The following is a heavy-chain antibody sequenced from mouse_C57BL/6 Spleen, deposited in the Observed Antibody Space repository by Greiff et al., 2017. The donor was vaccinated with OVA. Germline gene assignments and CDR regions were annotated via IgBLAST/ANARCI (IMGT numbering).Heavy chain of an antibody. CDR2: IYPGDGDT. CDR3: ASQSYGD. V-gene: IGHV1-82*01. CDR1: GYAFSRPW. J-gene: IGHJ2*01. D-gene: IGHD1-1*02. Sequence: VEPGASVKISCKASGYAFSRPWMNWVKQRPGKGLEWIGRIYPGDGDTNYNGKFKGKATLTADKSSSTTYLRLSSLTSEDSAVYFCASQSYGDWGQGTTLTVSS.